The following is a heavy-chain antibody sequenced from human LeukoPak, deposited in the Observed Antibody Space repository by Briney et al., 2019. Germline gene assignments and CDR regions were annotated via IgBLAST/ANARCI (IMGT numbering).Heavy chain of an antibody. J-gene: IGHJ4*02. D-gene: IGHD3-10*01. V-gene: IGHV3-30*02. CDR1: GFTFSNSG. Sequence: PGGSLRLSCAASGFTFSNSGMHWVRQAPGEGLEWVAFIRYDGTNKYYADSVRGRFTISRDNSKNTLYLQMNSLRTEDTAVYYCAKPPPYGSESYFDCWGQGTLVTVSS. CDR2: IRYDGTNK. CDR3: AKPPPYGSESYFDC.